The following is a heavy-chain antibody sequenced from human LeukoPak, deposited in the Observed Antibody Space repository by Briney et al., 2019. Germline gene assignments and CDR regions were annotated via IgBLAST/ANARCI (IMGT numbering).Heavy chain of an antibody. CDR1: GFTFSNYD. Sequence: GRSLRLSCAASGFTFSNYDMHWVRQAPGKVLEWVAAISYDGTNKYYADSVKCRFTISRDNSKNTLHLQMNSLRAEDTAVYYCAKDDRGNEAPFDYWGQGTLVTVSS. V-gene: IGHV3-30*18. J-gene: IGHJ4*02. CDR2: ISYDGTNK. CDR3: AKDDRGNEAPFDY.